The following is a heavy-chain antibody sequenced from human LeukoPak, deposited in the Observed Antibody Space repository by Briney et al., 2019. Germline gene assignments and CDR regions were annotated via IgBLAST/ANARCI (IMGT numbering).Heavy chain of an antibody. V-gene: IGHV4-39*07. CDR1: GGSISSSDYY. J-gene: IGHJ3*02. CDR2: IYQSGST. Sequence: SETLSLTCTVSGGSISSSDYYWGWIRQPPGKGLEWSGSIYQSGSTYYNPPLKSRVSISVDTSKNQFSLKLSSVTAADTAVYYCAREQGNVFDIWGQGTTVTVSS. CDR3: AREQGNVFDI.